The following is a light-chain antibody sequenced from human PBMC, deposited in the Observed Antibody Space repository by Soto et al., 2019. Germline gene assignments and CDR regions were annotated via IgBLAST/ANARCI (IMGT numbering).Light chain of an antibody. CDR3: QQYKSYWT. V-gene: IGKV1-39*01. Sequence: IQMTQSPSSLSASVGDRVTITCRASQSIGTYLNWYLQKPGKAPQLLIHAASSLQTGVPSRFSGSGSGTEFTLTISSLQPEDFATYYCQQYKSYWTFGQGTKADIK. CDR2: AAS. CDR1: QSIGTY. J-gene: IGKJ1*01.